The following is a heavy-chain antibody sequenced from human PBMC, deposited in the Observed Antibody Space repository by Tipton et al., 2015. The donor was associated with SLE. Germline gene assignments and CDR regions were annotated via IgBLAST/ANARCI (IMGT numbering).Heavy chain of an antibody. V-gene: IGHV3-21*01. CDR3: ARDQYSGSSWSFSWFDP. Sequence: SLRLSCAASGFTFSSYSMNWVRQAPGKGLEWVSSISSSSSYIYYADSLKGRFTISRDNAKNSLYLQMNSLRAEDTAVYYCARDQYSGSSWSFSWFDPWGQGTLVTVSS. J-gene: IGHJ5*02. CDR2: ISSSSSYI. CDR1: GFTFSSYS. D-gene: IGHD6-13*01.